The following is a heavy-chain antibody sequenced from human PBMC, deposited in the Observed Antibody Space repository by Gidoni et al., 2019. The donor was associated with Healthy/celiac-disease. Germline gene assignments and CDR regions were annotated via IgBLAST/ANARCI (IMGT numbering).Heavy chain of an antibody. Sequence: QVQLVESGGGVVQPGRSLRLSCAASGFTFSSYGMHWVRQAPGKGLEWVAVISYDGSNKYYADSVKGRFTISRDNSKNTLYLQMNSLRAEDTAVYYCANFGAPYFDYWGQGTLVTVSS. CDR1: GFTFSSYG. V-gene: IGHV3-30*18. CDR3: ANFGAPYFDY. D-gene: IGHD3-3*01. CDR2: ISYDGSNK. J-gene: IGHJ4*02.